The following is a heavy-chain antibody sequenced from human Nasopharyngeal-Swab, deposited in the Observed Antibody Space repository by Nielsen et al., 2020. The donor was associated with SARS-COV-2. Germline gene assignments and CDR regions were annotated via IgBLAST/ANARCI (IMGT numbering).Heavy chain of an antibody. V-gene: IGHV4-34*01. CDR1: GGSLSDYY. J-gene: IGHJ5*01. Sequence: SETLSLTCAVYGGSLSDYYWTWIRQPPGKGLEWIGEINHRGTTNYNPSLKSRVTISADTSKNQFSLKLNSVTAADTAVYYCARGLVDVNMILVVIGFSYWLDSWGQGTLVTVSS. CDR3: ARGLVDVNMILVVIGFSYWLDS. CDR2: INHRGTT. D-gene: IGHD3-22*01.